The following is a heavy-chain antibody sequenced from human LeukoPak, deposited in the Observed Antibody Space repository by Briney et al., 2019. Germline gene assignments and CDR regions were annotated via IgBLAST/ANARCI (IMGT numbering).Heavy chain of an antibody. Sequence: PGGSLRLSCAASGFTFSSYEMNWVRQAPGKGLEWVSYISSSGSTIYYVDSVKGRFTISRDNAKNSLYLQMNSLRAEDTAVYYCAREGNWNDQDYWGQGTLATVSS. CDR2: ISSSGSTI. CDR3: AREGNWNDQDY. J-gene: IGHJ4*02. CDR1: GFTFSSYE. V-gene: IGHV3-48*03. D-gene: IGHD1-20*01.